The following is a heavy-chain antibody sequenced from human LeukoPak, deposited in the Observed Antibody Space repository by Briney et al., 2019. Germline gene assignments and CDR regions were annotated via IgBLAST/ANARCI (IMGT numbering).Heavy chain of an antibody. J-gene: IGHJ6*02. Sequence: GGSLRLSCAASGFTFSKYWILWVREAPGKGLESGSRINTDGTVKTYADSVKGRFTVSRDNADNTMFLQMNSVRDEDTAVYYCATKQWLAPPPDSWGQGTTVTVSS. CDR1: GFTFSKYW. D-gene: IGHD6-19*01. CDR3: ATKQWLAPPPDS. V-gene: IGHV3-74*01. CDR2: INTDGTVK.